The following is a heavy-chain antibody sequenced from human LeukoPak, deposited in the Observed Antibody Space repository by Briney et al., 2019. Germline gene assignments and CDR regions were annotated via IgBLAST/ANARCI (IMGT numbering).Heavy chain of an antibody. CDR3: ANLAAAGLDAFDI. D-gene: IGHD6-13*01. V-gene: IGHV1-2*02. CDR2: INPNSGGT. Sequence: AASVKVSCKASGYTFTGAYMHWVRQAPGQGLEWMGWINPNSGGTNYAQKFQGRVTMTRDTSISTAYMELSRLRSDDTAVYYCANLAAAGLDAFDIWGQGTMVTVSS. CDR1: GYTFTGAY. J-gene: IGHJ3*02.